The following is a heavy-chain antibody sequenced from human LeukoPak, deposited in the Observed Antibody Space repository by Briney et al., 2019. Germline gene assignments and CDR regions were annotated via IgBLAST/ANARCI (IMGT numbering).Heavy chain of an antibody. CDR1: GFTFSSYA. CDR3: AKRGMYSCSSTSCPYYYYYGMDV. Sequence: GGSLRLSCAASGFTFSSYAMSWVRQAPGKGLEWVSAISGSGGSTYYADSVKGRFTISRDNSKNTLYLQMNSLRAEDTAVYYCAKRGMYSCSSTSCPYYYYYGMDVWGQGTTVTVSS. V-gene: IGHV3-23*01. D-gene: IGHD2-2*01. CDR2: ISGSGGST. J-gene: IGHJ6*02.